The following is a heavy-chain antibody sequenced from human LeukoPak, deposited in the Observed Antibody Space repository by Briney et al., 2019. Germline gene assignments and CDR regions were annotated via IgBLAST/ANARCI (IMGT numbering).Heavy chain of an antibody. D-gene: IGHD3-16*01. V-gene: IGHV5-51*01. Sequence: GESLKISCEVSGYNINNYWIGWVRQMPGKGLEWMAIIFPGYSTATYNPSFQGQVSLSVDKSVSAAYLQWSSLQASYTAIYYCARLGKGLLRYSFDYWGHGTLVTVAS. J-gene: IGHJ4*01. CDR2: IFPGYSTA. CDR3: ARLGKGLLRYSFDY. CDR1: GYNINNYW.